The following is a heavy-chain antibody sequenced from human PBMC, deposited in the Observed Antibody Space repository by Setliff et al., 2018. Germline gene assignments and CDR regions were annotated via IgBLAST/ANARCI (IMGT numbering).Heavy chain of an antibody. J-gene: IGHJ4*02. D-gene: IGHD3-3*01. CDR2: INPSSGGT. Sequence: ASVKVSCKASCYTFTGYYMHWVRQAPGQGLEWMGLINPSSGGTNYAQKFQGRVTMTRNTSISTAYMELSRLRSDDPAVYYCARGRDFWSDYLDYWGQGTLVTVSS. CDR3: ARGRDFWSDYLDY. CDR1: CYTFTGYY. V-gene: IGHV1-2*02.